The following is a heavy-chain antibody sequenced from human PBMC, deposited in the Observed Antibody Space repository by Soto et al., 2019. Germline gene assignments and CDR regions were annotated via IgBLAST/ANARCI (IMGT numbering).Heavy chain of an antibody. J-gene: IGHJ4*02. CDR1: GGTVCSSMDD. D-gene: IGHD5-18*01. Sequence: SDSTDLARAVSGGTVCSSMDDGGWNNTPPGKGLEWIGEIYHSGSTNYNPSLKSRVTISVDKSKNQFSLKLSSVTAADTAVYYCAAHVDTAMDDFDYWGQGTLVTVSS. CDR2: IYHSGST. V-gene: IGHV4-39*07. CDR3: AAHVDTAMDDFDY.